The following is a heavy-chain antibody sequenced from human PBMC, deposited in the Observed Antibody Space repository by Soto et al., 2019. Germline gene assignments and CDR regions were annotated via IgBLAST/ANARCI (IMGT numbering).Heavy chain of an antibody. J-gene: IGHJ5*02. CDR1: GGSISGDY. Sequence: PSETLSLTCTVSGGSISGDYWSWIRQPPGKGLEYIGHISHTGNTVYNPSLKSRVTISVDTSKNHFSLKVSSVTAADTAVYYCAKWQCSTSYCYSLDAWGQGALVTVSS. V-gene: IGHV4-59*01. D-gene: IGHD2-2*02. CDR2: ISHTGNT. CDR3: AKWQCSTSYCYSLDA.